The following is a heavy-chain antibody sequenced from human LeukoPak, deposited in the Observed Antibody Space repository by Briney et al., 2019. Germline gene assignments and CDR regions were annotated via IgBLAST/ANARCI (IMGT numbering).Heavy chain of an antibody. V-gene: IGHV3-33*01. Sequence: PGGSLRLSCAASGFTFSGYGMHWVRQAPGKGLEWVAIIWYDGSNKYFADSVKGRFTISRDNSKNTLYLQMNSLRADDTAVYYCARVGKAARSEWFDPWGQGTLVTVSS. CDR2: IWYDGSNK. D-gene: IGHD6-6*01. CDR3: ARVGKAARSEWFDP. CDR1: GFTFSGYG. J-gene: IGHJ5*02.